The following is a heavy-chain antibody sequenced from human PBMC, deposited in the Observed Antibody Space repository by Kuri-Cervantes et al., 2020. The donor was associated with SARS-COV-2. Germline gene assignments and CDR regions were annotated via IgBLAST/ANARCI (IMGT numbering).Heavy chain of an antibody. CDR1: GFTVSSNY. CDR2: INPDGSYT. D-gene: IGHD1-1*01. J-gene: IGHJ4*02. Sequence: GESLKISCAASGFTVSSNYMSWVRQAPGKGLVWVSRINPDGSYTNNADSVKGRFTLSRDNAKNMLFLQMNSLRAEDTAVYYCVRDGDHWNFDYWGQGTLVTVSS. CDR3: VRDGDHWNFDY. V-gene: IGHV3-74*01.